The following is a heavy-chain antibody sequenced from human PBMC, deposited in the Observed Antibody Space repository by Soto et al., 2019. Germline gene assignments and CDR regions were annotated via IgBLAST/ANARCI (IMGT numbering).Heavy chain of an antibody. D-gene: IGHD2-15*01. CDR1: GLTFSSFE. J-gene: IGHJ4*02. CDR3: VTLLGYCSAATCPAGY. CDR2: ISGTGGSI. Sequence: EVQLVESGGGLVQPGGSLRLSCTASGLTFSSFEMNWVRQAPGKGLEWVSYISGTGGSIYYADSVKGRFTISRDNAKNSLYLQMNSLRAEDTAVYYCVTLLGYCSAATCPAGYWGQGTLVTVSS. V-gene: IGHV3-48*03.